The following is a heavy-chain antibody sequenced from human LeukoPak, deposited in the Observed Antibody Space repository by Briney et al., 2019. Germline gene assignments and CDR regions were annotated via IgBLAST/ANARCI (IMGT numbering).Heavy chain of an antibody. V-gene: IGHV3-23*01. Sequence: GGSLRLSCAASGFTFSSYAMSWVRQAPGKGLEWVSAISGSGGSTYYADSVKGRFTISRDNSKNTLYLQMNSLRAEDAAVYYCAKAVYSSSWYLPRFDYWGQGTLVTVSS. CDR3: AKAVYSSSWYLPRFDY. J-gene: IGHJ4*02. CDR2: ISGSGGST. D-gene: IGHD6-13*01. CDR1: GFTFSSYA.